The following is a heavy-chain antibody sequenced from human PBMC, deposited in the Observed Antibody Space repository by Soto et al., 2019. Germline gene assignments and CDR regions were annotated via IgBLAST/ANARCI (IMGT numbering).Heavy chain of an antibody. D-gene: IGHD4-17*01. CDR3: ARGTVTSGRWFGP. Sequence: QVHLVQSETEVKEPGASVTVSCKTSDSTFTGYTINWVRQAPGQGLEWLGWISSLNGNTNYARKYQGRLTMTTNTSAATAYMELRSLRSDDTAVDFCARGTVTSGRWFGPWGQGTLVTVSS. CDR2: ISSLNGNT. V-gene: IGHV1-18*04. CDR1: DSTFTGYT. J-gene: IGHJ5*02.